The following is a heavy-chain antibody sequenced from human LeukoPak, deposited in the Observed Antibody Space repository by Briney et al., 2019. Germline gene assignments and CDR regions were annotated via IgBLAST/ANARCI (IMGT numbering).Heavy chain of an antibody. J-gene: IGHJ4*02. CDR3: ARLEGVGATMGD. CDR1: GYTLTELS. CDR2: FDPEDGET. Sequence: GASVKVSCKVSGYTLTELSMHWVRQAPGKGLEWMGGFDPEDGETTYAQKFQGRLTMTSDTSTSTVYMELSSLRSEDTAVYYCARLEGVGATMGDWGQGTLVTVSS. V-gene: IGHV1-24*01. D-gene: IGHD5-12*01.